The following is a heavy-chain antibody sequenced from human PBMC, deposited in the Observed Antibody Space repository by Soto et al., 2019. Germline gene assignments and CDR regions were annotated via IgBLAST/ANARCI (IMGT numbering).Heavy chain of an antibody. CDR1: GGSISSSSYY. J-gene: IGHJ4*02. CDR2: INHSGSS. D-gene: IGHD1-26*01. Sequence: PSETLSLTCTVSGGSISSSSYYWGWIRQPPGKGLQWIGQINHSGSSIYNPSLKNRVTISTMSNNKFSLELSSVTAADTAVYYCTRGLFSGSSYSGSWYYFDSWGQGTMVT. V-gene: IGHV4-39*07. CDR3: TRGLFSGSSYSGSWYYFDS.